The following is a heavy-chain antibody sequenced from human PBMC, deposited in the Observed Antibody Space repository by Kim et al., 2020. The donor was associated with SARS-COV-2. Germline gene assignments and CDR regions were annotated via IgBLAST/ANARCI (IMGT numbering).Heavy chain of an antibody. CDR3: ARVPGGCSASSCCLSS. D-gene: IGHD2-2*01. J-gene: IGHJ5*01. Sequence: SETLSLTCAVSGDSISSNYWWTWVRQSPGKGLEWIGEAHQNGETNYNPSLKRRVAMSLDKSKNQFSLKLSSVTAADSATYYCARVPGGCSASSCCLSSWG. CDR1: GDSISSNYW. CDR2: AHQNGET. V-gene: IGHV4-4*02.